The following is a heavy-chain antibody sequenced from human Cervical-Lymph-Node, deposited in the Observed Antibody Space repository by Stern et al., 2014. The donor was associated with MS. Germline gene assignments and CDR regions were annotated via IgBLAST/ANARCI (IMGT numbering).Heavy chain of an antibody. CDR3: ARDSSKGGSNY. D-gene: IGHD2-2*01. CDR2: IWDDGSNK. CDR1: GFTFSSYG. J-gene: IGHJ4*02. V-gene: IGHV3-33*01. Sequence: QVQLVESGGGVVQPGRSLRLACAASGFTFSSYGMHWVRQAPDKGLEWVAVIWDDGSNKYYADSVKGRFTISRDNSKNTLYLQMNSLRAEDTAVYYCARDSSKGGSNYWGQGTLVTVSS.